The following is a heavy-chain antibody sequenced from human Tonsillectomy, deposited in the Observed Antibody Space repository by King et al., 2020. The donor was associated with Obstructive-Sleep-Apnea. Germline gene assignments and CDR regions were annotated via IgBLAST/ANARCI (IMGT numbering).Heavy chain of an antibody. CDR3: AKEGDVLLWFGELFDY. D-gene: IGHD3-10*01. CDR1: GFTFSSYG. J-gene: IGHJ4*02. Sequence: VQLVESGGGVVQPGRSLRLSCAASGFTFSSYGMHWVRQAPGKGLEWVAGISYDGSNKYYADSVKGRFTISRDNSKNTLYLQMNSLRAEDTAVYYCAKEGDVLLWFGELFDYWGQGTLVTVSS. CDR2: ISYDGSNK. V-gene: IGHV3-30*18.